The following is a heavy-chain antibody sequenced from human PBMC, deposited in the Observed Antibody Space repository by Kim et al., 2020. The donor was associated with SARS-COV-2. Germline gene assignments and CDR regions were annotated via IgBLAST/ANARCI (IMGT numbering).Heavy chain of an antibody. V-gene: IGHV5-51*01. Sequence: YSPSFQGQVTISADKSISTAYLQWSSLKASDTAMYYCARHQYQRIAWFDPWGQGTLVTVSS. J-gene: IGHJ5*02. CDR3: ARHQYQRIAWFDP. D-gene: IGHD2-2*01.